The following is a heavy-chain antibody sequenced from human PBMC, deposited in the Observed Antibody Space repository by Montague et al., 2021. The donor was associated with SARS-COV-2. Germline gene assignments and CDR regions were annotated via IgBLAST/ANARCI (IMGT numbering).Heavy chain of an antibody. J-gene: IGHJ4*02. V-gene: IGHV4-4*02. D-gene: IGHD2-2*01. CDR1: GASIGSNTW. CDR3: ATVVRGCSATGCYLSS. Sequence: SETLSLTCGVSGASIGSNTWWNWVRQSPGKGLEWIGEVLYTDYTNYNPSLKSRLTISLDKSKNQVSLRLTSVTAADTAVYYCATVVRGCSATGCYLSSWGPGTLVTVSS. CDR2: VLYTDYT.